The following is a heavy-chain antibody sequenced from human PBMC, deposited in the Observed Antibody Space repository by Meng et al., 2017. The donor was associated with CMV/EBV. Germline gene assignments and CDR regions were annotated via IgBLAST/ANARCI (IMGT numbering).Heavy chain of an antibody. V-gene: IGHV1-69*05. CDR2: IIPIFGTA. D-gene: IGHD3-3*01. J-gene: IGHJ6*02. Sequence: SVKVSCKASGGTFSSYAISWVRQAPGQGLEWMGGIIPIFGTANYAQKFQGRVTIPTDESTSTAYMELSSLRSEDTAVYYCARDRAGRMTIFGVVQGGGMDVWGQGTTVTVSS. CDR1: GGTFSSYA. CDR3: ARDRAGRMTIFGVVQGGGMDV.